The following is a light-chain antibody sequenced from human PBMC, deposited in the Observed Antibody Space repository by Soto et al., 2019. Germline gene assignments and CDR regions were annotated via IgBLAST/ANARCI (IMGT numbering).Light chain of an antibody. CDR3: SSYTSSSTLGV. V-gene: IGLV2-14*01. Sequence: QSALTQPASVSGSPGQSITISCTGTSSDAGGYNYVSWYQQHPGKAPKLMIYEVSNRPSGVSNRFSGSKSDNTASLTISGLQAEDEADYYCSSYTSSSTLGVFGGGTKLTVL. J-gene: IGLJ2*01. CDR2: EVS. CDR1: SSDAGGYNY.